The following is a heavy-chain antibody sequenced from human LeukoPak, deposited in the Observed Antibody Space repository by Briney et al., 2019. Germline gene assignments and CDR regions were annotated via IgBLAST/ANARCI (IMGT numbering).Heavy chain of an antibody. J-gene: IGHJ4*02. CDR1: GGSISSSSYY. Sequence: SETLSLTCTVSGGSISSSSYYWSWIRQPPGKGLEWIGEINHSGSTNYNPSLKSRVTISVDTSKNQFSLKLSSVTAADTAVYYCARRASSSRRFDYWGQGTLVTVSS. D-gene: IGHD6-13*01. V-gene: IGHV4-39*07. CDR2: INHSGST. CDR3: ARRASSSRRFDY.